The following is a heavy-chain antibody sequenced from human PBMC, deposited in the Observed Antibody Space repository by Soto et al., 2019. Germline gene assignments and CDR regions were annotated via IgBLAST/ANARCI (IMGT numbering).Heavy chain of an antibody. CDR2: IKQDGSEK. CDR1: GFTFSSYW. V-gene: IGHV3-7*01. CDR3: ARECVDTVTSITIPFDY. D-gene: IGHD5-12*01. Sequence: QPGGSLRLSCAASGFTFSSYWMSWVRQAPGKGLEWVANIKQDGSEKYYVDSVKGRFTISRDNAKNSLYLQMNSLRADDTAVYYCARECVDTVTSITIPFDYWGQGALVTVSS. J-gene: IGHJ4*02.